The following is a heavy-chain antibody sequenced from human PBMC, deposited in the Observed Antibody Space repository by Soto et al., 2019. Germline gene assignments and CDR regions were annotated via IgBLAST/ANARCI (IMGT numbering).Heavy chain of an antibody. CDR3: ARSARLEWPGNYYYGMDV. V-gene: IGHV1-18*01. CDR1: GYTFTSYG. Sequence: QVQLVQSGAEVKKPGASVKVSCKASGYTFTSYGISWVRQAPGQGLEWMGWISAYNGNTNYAQKFQGWVTMTRDTSISTAYMELSRLRSDDTAVYYCARSARLEWPGNYYYGMDVWGQGTTVTVSS. J-gene: IGHJ6*02. D-gene: IGHD3-3*01. CDR2: ISAYNGNT.